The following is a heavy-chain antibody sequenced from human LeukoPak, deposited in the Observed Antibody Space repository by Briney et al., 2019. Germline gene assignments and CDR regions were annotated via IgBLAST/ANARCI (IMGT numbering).Heavy chain of an antibody. V-gene: IGHV3-30-3*01. CDR2: ISLDGNNK. Sequence: GGSLRLSCAASGFTFRSYAIHWVRQAPGKGLEWVAVISLDGNNKYYADSVKGRFTISRDNSKNTLYLQMNNLGPEDTAVYYCATALKNVLLWFGEFLVYWGQGTLVTVSS. CDR1: GFTFRSYA. J-gene: IGHJ4*02. D-gene: IGHD3-10*01. CDR3: ATALKNVLLWFGEFLVY.